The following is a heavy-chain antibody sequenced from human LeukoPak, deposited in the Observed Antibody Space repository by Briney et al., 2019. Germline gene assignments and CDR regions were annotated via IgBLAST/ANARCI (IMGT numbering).Heavy chain of an antibody. CDR2: IYYSGST. Sequence: SETLSLTCTVSGGSISSSSYYWGWIRQPPGKGLEWTGSIYYSGSTYYNPSLKSRVTISVDTSKNQFSLKLSSVTAADTAVYYCAIEDYDSSGYPLPFDYWGQGTLVTVSS. D-gene: IGHD3-22*01. CDR1: GGSISSSSYY. CDR3: AIEDYDSSGYPLPFDY. J-gene: IGHJ4*02. V-gene: IGHV4-39*07.